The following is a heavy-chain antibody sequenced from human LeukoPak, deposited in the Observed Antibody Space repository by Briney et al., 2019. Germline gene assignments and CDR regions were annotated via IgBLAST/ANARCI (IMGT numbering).Heavy chain of an antibody. Sequence: ESGGSLRLSCAASGFTFSTYAMSWVRQAPGKGLEWVSTFSVSGGSTSYADSVKGRFTISRDNSKNTLYLQMNRLRAENTAVYYCAKGSWFGEFPHENWGQGPLVPVSS. V-gene: IGHV3-23*01. D-gene: IGHD3-10*01. CDR2: FSVSGGST. J-gene: IGHJ1*01. CDR1: GFTFSTYA. CDR3: AKGSWFGEFPHEN.